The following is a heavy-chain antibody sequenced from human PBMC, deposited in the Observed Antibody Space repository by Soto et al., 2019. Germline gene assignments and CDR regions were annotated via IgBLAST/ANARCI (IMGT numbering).Heavy chain of an antibody. CDR3: ARVERGSTIFGVVIPPFDY. CDR2: ISSRGITI. Sequence: QVPLVESGGGLVKPGGSLRLSCAASGFTFSDYYMSWIRQAPGKGLEWVSYISSRGITISYAYSVKGRFTISRDNAKNSLYLQMNSLRAEDPAVYYCARVERGSTIFGVVIPPFDYWGQGTLVTVSS. V-gene: IGHV3-11*01. CDR1: GFTFSDYY. J-gene: IGHJ4*02. D-gene: IGHD3-3*01.